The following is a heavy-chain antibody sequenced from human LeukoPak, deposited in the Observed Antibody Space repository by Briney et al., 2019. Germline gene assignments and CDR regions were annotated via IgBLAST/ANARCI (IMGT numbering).Heavy chain of an antibody. Sequence: SETLSLTCSVSGGSISSSTYYWGCIRLPPGKGLEWIGTIYYSGSTYYSPSLNSRVTISIDTSKHPFSLKLHSVPAADTAVYYCARSQELAAGGNLDYWGQGTLVAVSS. CDR1: GGSISSSTYY. V-gene: IGHV4-39*01. D-gene: IGHD3-10*01. CDR2: IYYSGST. CDR3: ARSQELAAGGNLDY. J-gene: IGHJ4*02.